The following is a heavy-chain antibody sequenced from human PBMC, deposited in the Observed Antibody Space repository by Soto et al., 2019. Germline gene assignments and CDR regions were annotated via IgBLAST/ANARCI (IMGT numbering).Heavy chain of an antibody. V-gene: IGHV3-72*01. Sequence: GGSLRLSCAASGFTFSDHYMDWVRQAPGKGLEWVGRTRNKANSYTTEYAASVKGRFTISRDDSKNSLYLQMNSLNTEDTAVYYCASCSSTNPDSRKKRYYYYYMDVWGKGTTVTVSS. D-gene: IGHD2-2*01. CDR3: ASCSSTNPDSRKKRYYYYYMDV. CDR1: GFTFSDHY. CDR2: TRNKANSYTT. J-gene: IGHJ6*03.